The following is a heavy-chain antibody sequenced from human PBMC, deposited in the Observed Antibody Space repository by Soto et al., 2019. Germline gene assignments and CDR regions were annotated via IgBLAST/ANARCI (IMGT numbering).Heavy chain of an antibody. V-gene: IGHV4-34*01. J-gene: IGHJ5*02. CDR2: INHSGST. CDR3: ARRHRGYSYVNWFDP. D-gene: IGHD5-18*01. CDR1: GGSFSAYY. Sequence: SETLSLTCAVYGGSFSAYYWSWIRQPPGKGLEWIGEINHSGSTNYNPSLKSRVTISVDTSKNQFSLKLSSVTAADTAVYYCARRHRGYSYVNWFDPWGQGTLVTSPQ.